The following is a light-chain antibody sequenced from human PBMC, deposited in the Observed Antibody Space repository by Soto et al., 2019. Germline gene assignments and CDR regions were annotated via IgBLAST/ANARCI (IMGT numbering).Light chain of an antibody. CDR3: SSYAGSSNFV. CDR1: SSDVGGYNY. Sequence: QSVLTQPPSASGSPGQSVTISCTGTSSDVGGYNYVSWYQQHPGKAPKLMIYEVSKRPSGVPDRFSGSKSGNTASLTVSGLQAEYEADYYCSSYAGSSNFVFGGGTKLTVL. J-gene: IGLJ3*02. CDR2: EVS. V-gene: IGLV2-8*01.